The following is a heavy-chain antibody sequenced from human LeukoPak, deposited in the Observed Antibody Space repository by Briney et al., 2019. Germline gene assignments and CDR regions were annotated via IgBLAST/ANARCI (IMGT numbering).Heavy chain of an antibody. D-gene: IGHD5-18*01. V-gene: IGHV6-1*01. CDR2: TYYRSKWSS. CDR1: GDSVSSNSGA. CDR3: ARVGYNSGYYYYGLDV. J-gene: IGHJ6*02. Sequence: SQTLSLTCAISGDSVSSNSGAWNWIRQSPSRGLEWLGRTYYRSKWSSDYAVPVKRRITINPDTSKNQFSLQLRFVTPEDTAVYYCARVGYNSGYYYYGLDVWGQGTTVTVSS.